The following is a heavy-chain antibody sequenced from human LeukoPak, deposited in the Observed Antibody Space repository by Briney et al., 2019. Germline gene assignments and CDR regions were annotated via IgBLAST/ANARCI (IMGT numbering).Heavy chain of an antibody. CDR3: ARGGGYNWFDP. J-gene: IGHJ5*02. CDR2: INHSGST. D-gene: IGHD3-10*01. Sequence: TSETLSLTCAVYGGSFSGYYWSWIRQPPGKGLEWIGEINHSGSTNYNPSLKGRVTISVDTSKNQFSLKLSSVTAADTAVYYCARGGGYNWFDPWGQGTLVTVSS. V-gene: IGHV4-34*01. CDR1: GGSFSGYY.